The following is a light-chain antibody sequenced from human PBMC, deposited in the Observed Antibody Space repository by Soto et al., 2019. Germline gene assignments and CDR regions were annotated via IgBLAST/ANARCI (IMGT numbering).Light chain of an antibody. J-gene: IGLJ2*01. Sequence: QSALTQPRSVSGSPGQSVTISCTGTSSDVGGYNYVSWYQQHPGKAPKLMIYDVSKRPSGVPDRFSGSKSGNTASLTISGLQAEDEGYYYCCSYAGCYTWVFGGGTKLTVL. CDR3: CSYAGCYTWV. CDR2: DVS. CDR1: SSDVGGYNY. V-gene: IGLV2-11*01.